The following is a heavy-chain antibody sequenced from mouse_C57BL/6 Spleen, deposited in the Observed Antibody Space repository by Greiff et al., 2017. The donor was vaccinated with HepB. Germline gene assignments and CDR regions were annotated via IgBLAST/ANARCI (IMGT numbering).Heavy chain of an antibody. V-gene: IGHV5-9-1*02. J-gene: IGHJ1*03. CDR3: TRDRDYGSSLYFDV. D-gene: IGHD1-1*01. CDR1: GFTFSSYA. CDR2: ISSGGDYI. Sequence: EVMLVESGEGLVKPGGSLKLSCAASGFTFSSYAMSWVRQTPEKRLEWVAYISSGGDYIYYADTVKGRFTISRDNARNTLYLQMSSLKSEDTAMYYCTRDRDYGSSLYFDVWGTGTTVTVSS.